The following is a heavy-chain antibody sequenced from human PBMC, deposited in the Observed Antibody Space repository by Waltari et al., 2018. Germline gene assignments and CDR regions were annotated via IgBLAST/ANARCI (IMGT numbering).Heavy chain of an antibody. Sequence: QVQLVQSGAEVKKPGASVKVSCKASGYTFTSSAMHWVRQAPGQRLEWMGWINAGNGNTKYSQKFQGRVTITRDTSASTAYMELSSLRSEDTAVYYCARGGIVATTIDYWGQGTLVTVSS. CDR3: ARGGIVATTIDY. CDR1: GYTFTSSA. D-gene: IGHD5-12*01. V-gene: IGHV1-3*01. J-gene: IGHJ4*02. CDR2: INAGNGNT.